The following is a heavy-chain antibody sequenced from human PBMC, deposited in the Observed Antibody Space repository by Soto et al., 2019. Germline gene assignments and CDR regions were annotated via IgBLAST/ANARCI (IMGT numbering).Heavy chain of an antibody. Sequence: QVQLVQSGAEVKKPGASVKVSCKASGYTFTSYDINWVRQATGQGLEWMGWMNPNSGNTGYAQKFQGRVTMTRNTHRSTAYMELSSLRSEDTAVYYCARWPDGYYYYGMDVWGQGTTVTVSS. CDR1: GYTFTSYD. CDR2: MNPNSGNT. CDR3: ARWPDGYYYYGMDV. J-gene: IGHJ6*02. V-gene: IGHV1-8*01.